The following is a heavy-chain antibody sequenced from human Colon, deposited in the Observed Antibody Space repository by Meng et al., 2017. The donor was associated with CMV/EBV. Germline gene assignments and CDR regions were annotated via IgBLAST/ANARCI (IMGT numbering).Heavy chain of an antibody. V-gene: IGHV1-8*03. CDR2: MKPRSGYT. CDR3: ARGRRVAASGILRYSWFDP. Sequence: FIDYDIDWVRQAPGQGLEWRGYMKPRSGYTGYAAKFQGRVTITKNSSMNLVYMELSSLRPEDTAVYYCARGRRVAASGILRYSWFDPWGQGTLVTVSS. D-gene: IGHD6-13*01. J-gene: IGHJ5*02. CDR1: FIDYD.